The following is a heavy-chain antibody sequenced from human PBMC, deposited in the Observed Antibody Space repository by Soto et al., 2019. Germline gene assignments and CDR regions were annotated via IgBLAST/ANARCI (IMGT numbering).Heavy chain of an antibody. CDR2: IIPIFGTA. CDR1: GGTFSSYA. V-gene: IGHV1-69*13. Sequence: SVKVSGKASGGTFSSYAISWVRQAPGQGLEWMGGIIPIFGTANYAQKFQGRVTITADESTSTAYMELSSLRSEDTAVYYCANLQADSSSSGPGWFDPWGQGTLVTVSS. CDR3: ANLQADSSSSGPGWFDP. D-gene: IGHD6-6*01. J-gene: IGHJ5*02.